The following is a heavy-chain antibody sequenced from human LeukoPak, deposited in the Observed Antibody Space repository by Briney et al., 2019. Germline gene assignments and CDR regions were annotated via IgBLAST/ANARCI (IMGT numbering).Heavy chain of an antibody. J-gene: IGHJ3*02. Sequence: GASLRLSCATSGFTFSSYGMHWVRQAPGKGLEWVAVIPYDGSNKYYADSVKGRFTISRDNSKNTLYLQMNSLRAEDTAVYYCAKSVEQWQVNDAFNIWGQGTMVTVSS. D-gene: IGHD6-19*01. CDR2: IPYDGSNK. CDR3: AKSVEQWQVNDAFNI. V-gene: IGHV3-30*18. CDR1: GFTFSSYG.